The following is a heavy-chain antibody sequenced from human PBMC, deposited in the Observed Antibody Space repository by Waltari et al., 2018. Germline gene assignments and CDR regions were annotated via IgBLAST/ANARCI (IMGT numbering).Heavy chain of an antibody. V-gene: IGHV3-23*01. CDR2: ISGSGGST. Sequence: EVQLLESGGGLVQPGGSLRLSCAASGFTFSSYAMSWVRQAPGEGLVWVSAISGSGGSTYYADSVKGRFTNSRDNAKNTLYLQMNSLRAEDTAVYYCAKEGEDTIFGVVIISFDYWGQGTLVTVSS. D-gene: IGHD3-3*01. CDR1: GFTFSSYA. J-gene: IGHJ4*02. CDR3: AKEGEDTIFGVVIISFDY.